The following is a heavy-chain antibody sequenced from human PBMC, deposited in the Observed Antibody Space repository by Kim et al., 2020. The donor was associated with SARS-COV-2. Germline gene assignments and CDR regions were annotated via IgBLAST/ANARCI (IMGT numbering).Heavy chain of an antibody. J-gene: IGHJ4*02. CDR1: GGSISSSSYY. D-gene: IGHD4-17*01. CDR2: IYYSGST. Sequence: SETLSLTCTVSGGSISSSSYYWGWIRQPPGKGLEWIGSIYYSGSTYYNPSLKSRVTISVDTSKNQFSLKLSSVTAADTAVYYCARHEPRRTTAFDYWGQGTLVTVSS. CDR3: ARHEPRRTTAFDY. V-gene: IGHV4-39*01.